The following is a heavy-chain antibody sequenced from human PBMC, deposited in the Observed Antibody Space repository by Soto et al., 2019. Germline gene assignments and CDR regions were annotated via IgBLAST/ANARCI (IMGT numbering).Heavy chain of an antibody. J-gene: IGHJ3*01. Sequence: PVGSLRLSCAASGFTFTTTWLHWVRQAPGMGLVWVSHINNDGGVTTYADSVKGRFTISRDNAKNTVYLQMNSLRAEDTAVYYCTKDGSFAQHVWGQGIMVTVSS. CDR3: TKDGSFAQHV. V-gene: IGHV3-74*03. CDR1: GFTFTTTW. CDR2: INNDGGVT. D-gene: IGHD1-1*01.